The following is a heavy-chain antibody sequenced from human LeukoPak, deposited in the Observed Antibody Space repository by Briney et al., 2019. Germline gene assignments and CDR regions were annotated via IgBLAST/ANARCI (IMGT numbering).Heavy chain of an antibody. Sequence: GGSLRLSCAASGFIIRSYWMSWVRQAPGKGLEWVANIKQGGSERYYVDSVKGRFTISRDNAKNSLYLQMNGLRAEDTAVYYCARDGDYVWGSYDYWGQGTLVTVSS. CDR2: IKQGGSER. CDR3: ARDGDYVWGSYDY. V-gene: IGHV3-7*01. J-gene: IGHJ4*02. D-gene: IGHD3-16*01. CDR1: GFIIRSYW.